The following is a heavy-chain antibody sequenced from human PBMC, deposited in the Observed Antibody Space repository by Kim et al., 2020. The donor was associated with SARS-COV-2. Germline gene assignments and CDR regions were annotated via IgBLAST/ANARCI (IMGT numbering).Heavy chain of an antibody. V-gene: IGHV3-53*01. CDR3: ARFRGYSYGFDY. CDR2: IYSGGST. J-gene: IGHJ4*02. Sequence: GGSLRLSCAASGFTVSSNYMSWVRQAPGKGLEWVSVIYSGGSTYYADSVKGRFTISRDNSKNTLYLQMNSLRAEDTAVYYCARFRGYSYGFDYWGQGTLVTVSS. D-gene: IGHD5-18*01. CDR1: GFTVSSNY.